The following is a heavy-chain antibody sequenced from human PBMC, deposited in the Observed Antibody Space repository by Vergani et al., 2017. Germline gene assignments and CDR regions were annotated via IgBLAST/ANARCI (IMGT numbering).Heavy chain of an antibody. Sequence: EVQLVESGGVVVQPGGSLRLSCAASGFTFDDYTMHWVRQAPGKGLEWVSHISWDGGSTYYADSVKGRFTISRDNSKNSLYLQMNSLITEDTALYYCARRWYQLPNFNYWGQGTLVIVSS. D-gene: IGHD2-2*01. CDR3: ARRWYQLPNFNY. V-gene: IGHV3-43*01. J-gene: IGHJ4*02. CDR1: GFTFDDYT. CDR2: ISWDGGST.